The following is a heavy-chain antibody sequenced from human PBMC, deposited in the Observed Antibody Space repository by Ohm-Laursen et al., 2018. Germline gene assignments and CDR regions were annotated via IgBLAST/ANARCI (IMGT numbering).Heavy chain of an antibody. CDR1: GGSISNYY. Sequence: SDTLSLTCTVSGGSISNYYWSWIRQAAGKGLEWIGRIYTSGSTNYNPSLKSRVTMSVDTSKNQFSLKLSSVTAADTAVYYCAGTQRWLQFEVRWGQGTLVTVSS. CDR2: IYTSGST. V-gene: IGHV4-4*07. J-gene: IGHJ4*02. CDR3: AGTQRWLQFEVR. D-gene: IGHD5-24*01.